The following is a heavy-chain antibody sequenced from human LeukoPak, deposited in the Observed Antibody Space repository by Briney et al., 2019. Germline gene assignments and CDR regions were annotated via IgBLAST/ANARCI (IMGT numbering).Heavy chain of an antibody. CDR3: AGRSARYFDS. CDR1: GDSIDSYY. J-gene: IGHJ4*02. V-gene: IGHV4-59*01. Sequence: NPSETLSLTCTVSGDSIDSYYWSWIRQPPGEGLQWVGYVFYSGPTNYDASLKSRVAISVDRSKNQFPLKLTSVSAADTAVYYCAGRSARYFDSWGQGTPVTVSS. D-gene: IGHD1-26*01. CDR2: VFYSGPT.